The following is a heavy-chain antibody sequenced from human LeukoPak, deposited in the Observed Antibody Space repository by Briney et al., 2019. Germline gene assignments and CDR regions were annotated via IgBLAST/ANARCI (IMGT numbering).Heavy chain of an antibody. CDR1: GGSISSHY. J-gene: IGHJ4*02. V-gene: IGHV4-59*08. Sequence: PSETLSLTCTVSGGSISSHYWSWIRQPPGKGLEWIGYIYYSGITNYNPSLKSRLTISVDTSKYQFSLKLNSVTAADTAVYYCARQHPSGRGSGLDYWGQGTLVIVSS. D-gene: IGHD2-15*01. CDR3: ARQHPSGRGSGLDY. CDR2: IYYSGIT.